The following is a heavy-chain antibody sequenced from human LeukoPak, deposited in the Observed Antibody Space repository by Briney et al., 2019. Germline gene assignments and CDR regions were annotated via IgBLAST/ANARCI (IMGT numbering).Heavy chain of an antibody. CDR2: IYYSGST. V-gene: IGHV4-30-4*08. CDR1: GGSISSGDYY. J-gene: IGHJ6*03. CDR3: ASTGGWYGGYYYYMDV. Sequence: SETLSLTCTDSGGSISSGDYYWSWIRQPPGKGLEWIGYIYYSGSTYYNPSLKSRVTISVDTSKNQFSLKLSSVTAADTAVYYCASTGGWYGGYYYYMDVWGKGTTVTVSS. D-gene: IGHD6-19*01.